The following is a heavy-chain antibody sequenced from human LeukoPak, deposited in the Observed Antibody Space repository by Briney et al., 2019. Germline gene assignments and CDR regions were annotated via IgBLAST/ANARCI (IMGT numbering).Heavy chain of an antibody. CDR1: GFPFSSYS. D-gene: IGHD3-10*01. J-gene: IGHJ2*01. CDR2: ISSSSYI. Sequence: GGSLSLSCAASGFPFSSYSMNWVRQAPGKGLEWVSSISSSSYIYYADSVKGRFTISRDNAKNSLYLRMNSLRAEDTAVYYCARDHRADWYFDLWGRGTLVTVSS. V-gene: IGHV3-21*01. CDR3: ARDHRADWYFDL.